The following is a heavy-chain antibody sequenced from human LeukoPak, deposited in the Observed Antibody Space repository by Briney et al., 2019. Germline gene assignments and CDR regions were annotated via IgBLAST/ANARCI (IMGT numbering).Heavy chain of an antibody. CDR3: ARVPRMGPSRGWFDP. J-gene: IGHJ5*02. D-gene: IGHD2-2*01. CDR2: IIPIFGTA. V-gene: IGHV1-69*05. Sequence: SVKVSCKASGGTFSSYAISWVRQAPGQGLEWMGGIIPIFGTANYAQKFQGRVTITTDESTSTAYMELRSLRSDDTAVYYCARVPRMGPSRGWFDPWGQGTLVTVSS. CDR1: GGTFSSYA.